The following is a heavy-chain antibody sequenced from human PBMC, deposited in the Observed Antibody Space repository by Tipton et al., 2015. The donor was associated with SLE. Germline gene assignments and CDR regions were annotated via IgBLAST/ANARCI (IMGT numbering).Heavy chain of an antibody. J-gene: IGHJ4*02. CDR3: ARDSVSLRFLEWFFDY. Sequence: TLSLTCTVSGGSISSSSYYWGWIRQPPGEGLEWIGSIYYSGSTYYNPSLKSRVTISVDTSTSTVYMELSSLRSEDTAVYYCARDSVSLRFLEWFFDYWGQGTLVPASS. CDR1: GGSISSSSYY. D-gene: IGHD3-3*01. V-gene: IGHV4-39*07. CDR2: IYYSGST.